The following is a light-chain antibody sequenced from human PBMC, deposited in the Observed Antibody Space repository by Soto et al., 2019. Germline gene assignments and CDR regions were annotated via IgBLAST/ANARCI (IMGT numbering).Light chain of an antibody. J-gene: IGLJ2*01. V-gene: IGLV2-23*01. CDR2: EGS. Sequence: QSVLTQPASVSGSPGQSITISCTGTSSDVGSYNLVSWYQQHPGKAPKLMIYEGSKRLSGVSNRFSGSKSDNTASLTISGLQAEDEADYYCCSYAGSSTSVVFGGGTTLTVL. CDR1: SSDVGSYNL. CDR3: CSYAGSSTSVV.